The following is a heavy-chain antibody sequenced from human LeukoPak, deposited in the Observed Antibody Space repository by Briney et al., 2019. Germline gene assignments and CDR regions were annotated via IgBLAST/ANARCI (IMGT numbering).Heavy chain of an antibody. J-gene: IGHJ2*01. CDR2: IKEDGSEK. D-gene: IGHD4-17*01. CDR3: ARPNDYGDFEVPRPFDL. V-gene: IGHV3-7*01. Sequence: GGSLRLPCVTSGFTFSRHWMTWVRQAPGKGLEGVASIKEDGSEKYYVDSVKGRFTISRDNGKNSLYLQMNSLRAEDTAVYYCARPNDYGDFEVPRPFDLLGRGTLVTVSS. CDR1: GFTFSRHW.